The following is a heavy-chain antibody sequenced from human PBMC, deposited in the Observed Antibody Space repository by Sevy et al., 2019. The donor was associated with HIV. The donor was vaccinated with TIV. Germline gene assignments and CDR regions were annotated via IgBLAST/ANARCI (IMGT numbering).Heavy chain of an antibody. Sequence: ASVKVSCKASGYTFTGYYMHWVRQAPGQGLEWMGWINPHSGGTNYAQKFQGRVTMTRDTSISTAYMELSRLRSDDTAVYYCARVGGCSSTSCYWYFDLWGRGTLVTVSS. CDR3: ARVGGCSSTSCYWYFDL. CDR1: GYTFTGYY. J-gene: IGHJ2*01. D-gene: IGHD2-2*01. CDR2: INPHSGGT. V-gene: IGHV1-2*02.